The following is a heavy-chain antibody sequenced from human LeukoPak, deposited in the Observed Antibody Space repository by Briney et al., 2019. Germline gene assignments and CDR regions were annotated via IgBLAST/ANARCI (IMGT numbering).Heavy chain of an antibody. CDR2: INYSGST. D-gene: IGHD5-18*01. Sequence: PSETLSLTCTVSGGSISISNYYWAWMRQPPGKGLEWIGSINYSGSTYYNPSLRSRVTMSVDTSKNQFSLKVSSVTAADTAVYYCARSSGYSYGRVLYYFDYWGQGTLVTVSS. J-gene: IGHJ4*02. CDR3: ARSSGYSYGRVLYYFDY. CDR1: GGSISISNYY. V-gene: IGHV4-39*01.